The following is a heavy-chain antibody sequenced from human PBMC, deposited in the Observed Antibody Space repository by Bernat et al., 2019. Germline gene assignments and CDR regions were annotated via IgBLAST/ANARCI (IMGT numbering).Heavy chain of an antibody. V-gene: IGHV3-30*18. CDR2: ISYDGSNK. CDR1: GFTFSSYG. CDR3: AKGKRGIGARPWFDY. J-gene: IGHJ4*02. D-gene: IGHD6-6*01. Sequence: QVQLVESGGGVVQPGRSLRLSCAASGFTFSSYGMHWVRQAPGKGLEWVAVISYDGSNKYYADSVKGRFTISRDNSKNTLYLQMNSLRAEDTAVYYCAKGKRGIGARPWFDYWGQGTLVTVSS.